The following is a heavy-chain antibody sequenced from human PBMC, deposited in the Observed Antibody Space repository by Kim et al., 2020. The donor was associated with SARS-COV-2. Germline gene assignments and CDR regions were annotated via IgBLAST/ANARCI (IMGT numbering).Heavy chain of an antibody. D-gene: IGHD6-13*01. J-gene: IGHJ4*01. Sequence: SETLSLTCAVYDGSFSGYYLSWIRQPPAKGLEWIGELNHSGRTNYNPSLKSRVTISVDTSKNQFSLKLSPLTAADTAVYYCARGRPGYFSSWYSGKYYF. CDR1: DGSFSGYY. CDR2: LNHSGRT. CDR3: ARGRPGYFSSWYSGKYYF. V-gene: IGHV4-34*01.